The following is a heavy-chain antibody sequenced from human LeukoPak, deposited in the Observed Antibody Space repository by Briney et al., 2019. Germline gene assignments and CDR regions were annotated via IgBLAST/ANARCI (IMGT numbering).Heavy chain of an antibody. V-gene: IGHV3-74*01. Sequence: GGSLRLSCAASGFTFNNYWMHWVHQAPGKGLVWVSRVDSDGSDTIYADSVRGRFTISRDNAKNTLYLQMNSLRVEDTAVYYCSRGGFHHGFDIWGQGTMVTVSS. CDR3: SRGGFHHGFDI. CDR1: GFTFNNYW. D-gene: IGHD3-22*01. CDR2: VDSDGSDT. J-gene: IGHJ3*02.